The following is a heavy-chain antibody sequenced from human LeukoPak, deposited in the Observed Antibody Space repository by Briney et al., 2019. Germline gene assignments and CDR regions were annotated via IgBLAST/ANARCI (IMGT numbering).Heavy chain of an antibody. CDR2: ISHDGSKK. Sequence: GGSLRLSCAASGFTFSSHGMHWVRQAPGKGLEWVAVISHDGSKKYYGESVKGRFTISRDNSKNTLDLQMNSLRVEDTAVYYCAKDPSHYGSGFDHWGQGTLVTVSA. V-gene: IGHV3-30*18. CDR3: AKDPSHYGSGFDH. J-gene: IGHJ4*02. CDR1: GFTFSSHG. D-gene: IGHD3-10*01.